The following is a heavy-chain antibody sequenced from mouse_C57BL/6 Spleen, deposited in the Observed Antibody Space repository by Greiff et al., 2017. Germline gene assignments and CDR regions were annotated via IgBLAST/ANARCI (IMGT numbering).Heavy chain of an antibody. CDR3: GYGNYSWYFDV. Sequence: QVQLQQSGAELMKPGASVKLSCKATGYTFTGYWIEWVKQRPGHGLEWIGEILPGSGSTNYNEKFKGKATFTADTSSNTAYMQLRSLTTEDSAIYYCGYGNYSWYFDVWGTGTTVTVSS. D-gene: IGHD2-1*01. V-gene: IGHV1-9*01. J-gene: IGHJ1*03. CDR1: GYTFTGYW. CDR2: ILPGSGST.